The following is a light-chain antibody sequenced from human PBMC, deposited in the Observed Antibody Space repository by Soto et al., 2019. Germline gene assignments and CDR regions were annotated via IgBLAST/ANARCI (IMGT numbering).Light chain of an antibody. V-gene: IGLV2-14*01. J-gene: IGLJ1*01. CDR1: SSDVGGYNY. CDR2: DVS. Sequence: QSVLTQPASVSGSPGQSITISCTGTSSDVGGYNYVSWYQQHPGKAPKLMIYDVSNRPSGVSNRFSGSKSGNTASLTISGLQAEEEADYYCSSYTSSSTLGVFGTGTKVT. CDR3: SSYTSSSTLGV.